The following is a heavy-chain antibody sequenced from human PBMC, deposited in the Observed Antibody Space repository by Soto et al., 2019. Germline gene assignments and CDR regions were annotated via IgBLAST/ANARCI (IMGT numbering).Heavy chain of an antibody. CDR2: TSFDGNKK. D-gene: IGHD3-16*01. Sequence: QVQLVESGGTVVQPGRSVRLSCAASGFTFSDFAIHWVRQAAGKGLQWLAVTSFDGNKKYYEDYVKGRLTISRDNSKNTLYLQMISLTSDDTAVYYCAKDWGHQLILPHSGMDVWGQGTTVTVSS. J-gene: IGHJ6*02. V-gene: IGHV3-30*18. CDR3: AKDWGHQLILPHSGMDV. CDR1: GFTFSDFA.